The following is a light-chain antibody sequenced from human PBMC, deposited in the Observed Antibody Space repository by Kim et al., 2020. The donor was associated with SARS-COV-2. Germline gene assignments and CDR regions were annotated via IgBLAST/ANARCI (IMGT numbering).Light chain of an antibody. CDR3: QRRNDWPLT. V-gene: IGKV3-11*01. CDR2: DAS. J-gene: IGKJ4*01. CDR1: QSISIA. Sequence: ETVLTQSPAPLSLSPGERATLSCRASQSISIALAWYQQKPGQAPRLLIYDASNRATGVPARFSGSGSGKNFSLTISSLEPEDFAVYYCQRRNDWPLTFGAGTKRGIK.